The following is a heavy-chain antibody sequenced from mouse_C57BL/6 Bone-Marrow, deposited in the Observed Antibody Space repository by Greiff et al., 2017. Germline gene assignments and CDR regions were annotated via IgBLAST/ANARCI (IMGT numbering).Heavy chain of an antibody. CDR3: ARHEHGSSDYYAMDY. D-gene: IGHD1-1*01. CDR2: IYPRSGNT. V-gene: IGHV1-81*01. Sequence: VKLQQSGAELARPGASVKLSCKASGYTFTSYGISWVKQRTGQGLEWIGEIYPRSGNTYYNEKFKGKATLTADKSSSTAYMELRSLTSEDSAVYFCARHEHGSSDYYAMDYWGQGTSVTVSS. J-gene: IGHJ4*01. CDR1: GYTFTSYG.